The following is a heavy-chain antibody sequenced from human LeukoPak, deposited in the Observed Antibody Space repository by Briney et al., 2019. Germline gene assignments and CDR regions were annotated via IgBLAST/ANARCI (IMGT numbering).Heavy chain of an antibody. CDR2: VYFSGDT. CDR1: RGSVTSYY. D-gene: IGHD2-15*01. J-gene: IGHJ3*02. CDR3: ARERYCSGGSCYPDAFDI. V-gene: IGHV4-59*02. Sequence: PSETLSLTCTVSRGSVTSYYWSWIRQPPGKGPEWIGDVYFSGDTKYNPSLQSRATISLDTSQNQFSLRLRSVTAADTAVYYCARERYCSGGSCYPDAFDIWGQGTMVTVSS.